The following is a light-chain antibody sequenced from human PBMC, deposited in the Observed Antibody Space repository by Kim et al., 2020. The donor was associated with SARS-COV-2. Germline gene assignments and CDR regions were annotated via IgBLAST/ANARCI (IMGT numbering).Light chain of an antibody. CDR2: GAS. J-gene: IGKJ5*01. CDR1: QDIRND. CDR3: LQHSTYPIT. V-gene: IGKV1-17*01. Sequence: ASVGDRGTMTCRASQDIRNDLGWYQQNPGRDPKRRIYGASSLQSGVPSRFSGSGSGTEFTLTSSSVQPEDFATYCGLQHSTYPITFGQGTRLEIK.